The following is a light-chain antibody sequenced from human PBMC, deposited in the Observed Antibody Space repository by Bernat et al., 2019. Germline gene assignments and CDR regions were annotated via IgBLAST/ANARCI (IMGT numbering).Light chain of an antibody. J-gene: IGLJ2*01. V-gene: IGLV1-44*01. CDR1: STNIGSNT. CDR3: GTWDDSLNAWL. CDR2: SKN. Sequence: QSILTQPPSASGTPGQRVTIYCSGGSTNIGSNTVNWYQQVPGTAPKLLIFSKNQRPSGVPDRFSGSKSGTSASLAISGLQPDDEADYYCGTWDDSLNAWLFGGGTKLTVL.